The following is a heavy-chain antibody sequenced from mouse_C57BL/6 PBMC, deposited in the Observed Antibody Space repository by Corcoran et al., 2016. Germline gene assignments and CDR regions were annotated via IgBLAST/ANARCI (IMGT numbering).Heavy chain of an antibody. CDR2: INPNNGGT. CDR1: GYTFTDYY. J-gene: IGHJ1*03. V-gene: IGHV1-26*01. D-gene: IGHD2-4*01. Sequence: EVPLQQSGPELVKPGASVKISCKASGYTFTDYYMNWVKQSHGKSLEWIGDINPNNGGTSYNQKFRGKATLTVDKSSSTAYMELRSLTSEDSAVYYCARDYDYWYFDVWGTGTTVTVSS. CDR3: ARDYDYWYFDV.